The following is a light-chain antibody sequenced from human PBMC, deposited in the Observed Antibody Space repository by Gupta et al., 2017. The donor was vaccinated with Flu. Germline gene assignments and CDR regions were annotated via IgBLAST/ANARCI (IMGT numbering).Light chain of an antibody. CDR3: HQCYKWPWGT. CDR2: GAS. Sequence: EIVMTQSPATLSVSPGERATLSCRASQSVGSNLAWYQQKPGQAPRLLIYGASTRATGIPARFSGSGSGTDFTLTISSLQSEDFAVYYCHQCYKWPWGTFGPGTKVEIK. V-gene: IGKV3-15*01. CDR1: QSVGSN. J-gene: IGKJ1*01.